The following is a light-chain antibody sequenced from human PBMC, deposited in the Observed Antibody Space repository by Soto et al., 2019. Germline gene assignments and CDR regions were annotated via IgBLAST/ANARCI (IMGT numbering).Light chain of an antibody. Sequence: QSVLTQPASVSGSPGQSITISCTGTSSDIGTYKYVSWFQHHPGKAPKLIIYDDDKRPSGIPDRFSGSKSGTSATLGITGFQTGDEADYYCGSWDSSLSAYVFGTGTKVTVL. CDR3: GSWDSSLSAYV. CDR1: SSDIGTYKY. V-gene: IGLV1-51*01. J-gene: IGLJ1*01. CDR2: DDD.